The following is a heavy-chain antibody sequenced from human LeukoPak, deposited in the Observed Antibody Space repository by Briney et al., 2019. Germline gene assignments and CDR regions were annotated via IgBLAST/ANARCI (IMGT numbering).Heavy chain of an antibody. Sequence: PSETLPPTCAVYGGSFSGYYWSWIRQPPGKGLEWIGEINHSGSTYYKPSLKRRVTISVDTSKNQFSLKLSSVTDADTAVYYCARGRDYVWGSYRYTQINWFDPWGQGTLVTVSS. D-gene: IGHD3-16*02. CDR1: GGSFSGYY. CDR2: INHSGST. CDR3: ARGRDYVWGSYRYTQINWFDP. V-gene: IGHV4-34*01. J-gene: IGHJ5*02.